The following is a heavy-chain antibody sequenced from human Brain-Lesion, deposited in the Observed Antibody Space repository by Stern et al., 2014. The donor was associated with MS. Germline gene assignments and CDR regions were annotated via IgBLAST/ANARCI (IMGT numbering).Heavy chain of an antibody. CDR1: GGSVSSTSYA. D-gene: IGHD2-15*01. CDR2: IYYSGNT. CDR3: AGEEDIRYCSGGSCTGNWFDP. V-gene: IGHV4-39*01. J-gene: IGHJ5*02. Sequence: VQLVESGPGLVKPSETLSLTCTVAGGSVSSTSYAWAWIRQPPGKGLEWIGTIYYSGNTYSRPSLKSRLTISLDQYKNQFSLQRRSVTAADTAVYYCAGEEDIRYCSGGSCTGNWFDPWGQGTLVTVSS.